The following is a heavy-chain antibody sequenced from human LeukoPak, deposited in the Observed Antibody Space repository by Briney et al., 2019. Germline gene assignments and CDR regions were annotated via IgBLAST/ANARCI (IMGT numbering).Heavy chain of an antibody. Sequence: GGSLRLSCAASGFTFSSYAMSWVRQAPGKGLEWVSAISGSGGSTYYADSVKGRFTISGDNSKNTLYLQMNSLRAEDTAVYYCAKDQDSSGYYPSGFDYWGQGTLVTVSS. J-gene: IGHJ4*02. D-gene: IGHD3-22*01. CDR3: AKDQDSSGYYPSGFDY. V-gene: IGHV3-23*01. CDR1: GFTFSSYA. CDR2: ISGSGGST.